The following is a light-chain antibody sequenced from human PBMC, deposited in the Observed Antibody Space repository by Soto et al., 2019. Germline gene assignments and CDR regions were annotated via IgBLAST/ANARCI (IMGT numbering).Light chain of an antibody. V-gene: IGKV3-20*01. Sequence: EIVLAQTPGTLSLSPGGRVTLPCKASQSVSSSYLAWYQQKPGQAPRLLIYGASSRATGIPDRFSGSGSGTESTLTISRLEPEDFAVYYCQQYGSSSWTFGQGTKVDIK. CDR1: QSVSSSY. J-gene: IGKJ1*01. CDR3: QQYGSSSWT. CDR2: GAS.